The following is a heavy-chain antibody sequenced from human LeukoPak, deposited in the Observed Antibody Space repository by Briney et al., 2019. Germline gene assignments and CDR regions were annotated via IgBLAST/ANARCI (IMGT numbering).Heavy chain of an antibody. D-gene: IGHD6-19*01. J-gene: IGHJ4*02. CDR1: GGSFSDYY. Sequence: SETLSLTCAVYGGSFSDYYWSWIRQPPGKGLEWIGEINHSGSTNYNPSLKSRVTISVDTSKNQFSLKLSSVTAADTAVYYCARDLRTGYSSGWYARGPYYFDYWGQGTLVTVSS. CDR2: INHSGST. V-gene: IGHV4-34*01. CDR3: ARDLRTGYSSGWYARGPYYFDY.